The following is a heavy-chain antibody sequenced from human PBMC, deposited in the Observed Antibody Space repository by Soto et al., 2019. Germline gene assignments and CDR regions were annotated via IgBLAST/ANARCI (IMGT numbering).Heavy chain of an antibody. CDR1: EGSINWSPDY. D-gene: IGHD2-2*01. Sequence: SETLSLTCTVSEGSINWSPDYWGWLRQPPGKELEWIGYIYYSGSTYYNPSLKSRVTISVDTSKNQFSLKLSSVTAADTAVYYCARVVLVPAAPSFPSVMDVWGQGTTVTVSS. CDR3: ARVVLVPAAPSFPSVMDV. J-gene: IGHJ6*02. CDR2: IYYSGST. V-gene: IGHV4-30-4*08.